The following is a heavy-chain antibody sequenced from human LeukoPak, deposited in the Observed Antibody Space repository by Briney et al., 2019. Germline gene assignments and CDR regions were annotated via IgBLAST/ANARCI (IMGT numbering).Heavy chain of an antibody. CDR1: GFTFSRYG. CDR3: AKEGYSRGYYSYYYMDV. V-gene: IGHV3-30*04. Sequence: GGSQTLSCAASGFTFSRYGMHWVRQAPGKGLEWVTAISYDGSNKYYAGSVKGGVTISRDNSKNTLYVQMNSLRAEDTAVYYCAKEGYSRGYYSYYYMDVWGKGTTVTVSS. D-gene: IGHD6-13*01. CDR2: ISYDGSNK. J-gene: IGHJ6*03.